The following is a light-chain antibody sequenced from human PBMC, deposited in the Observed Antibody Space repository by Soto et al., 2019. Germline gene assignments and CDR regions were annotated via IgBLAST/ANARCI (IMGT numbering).Light chain of an antibody. CDR1: QGIRGD. CDR2: ATS. Sequence: AIQMTQSPSSLSASLGDRVTITCRASQGIRGDLGWYQQKPGKAPKLLISATSTLQSGVPSRFSGRGSGTNFTLTISSLQPEDFATYYCIQDFISPLTVGQGTKGEL. CDR3: IQDFISPLT. V-gene: IGKV1-6*01. J-gene: IGKJ1*01.